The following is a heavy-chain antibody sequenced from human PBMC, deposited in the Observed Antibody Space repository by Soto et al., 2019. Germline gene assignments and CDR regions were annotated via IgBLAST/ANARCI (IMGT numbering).Heavy chain of an antibody. Sequence: SETLSLTCTVSGGSISSSSYYWGWIRQPPGKGLEWIGSIYYSGSTYYNPSLKSRVTISVDTSKNQFSLKMTSVTAADTAVYYCARLEQQLSWFDPWGQGTLVTVSS. J-gene: IGHJ5*02. D-gene: IGHD6-13*01. V-gene: IGHV4-39*01. CDR1: GGSISSSSYY. CDR2: IYYSGST. CDR3: ARLEQQLSWFDP.